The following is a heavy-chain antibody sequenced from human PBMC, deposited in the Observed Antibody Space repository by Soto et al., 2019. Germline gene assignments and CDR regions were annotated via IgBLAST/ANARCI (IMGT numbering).Heavy chain of an antibody. D-gene: IGHD3-22*01. CDR1: GFAFSTFA. CDR3: ARDQLRPGILYSLGVLLPEYGL. J-gene: IGHJ4*02. CDR2: ISVSGNNA. Sequence: GSLRLSCAASGFAFSTFAMTWVRQAPGKGLEWVAAISVSGNNAYYADSVKGRFTISRDNSQNSVFLQMSSLRADDTAVYYCARDQLRPGILYSLGVLLPEYGLWGQGTLVTVSS. V-gene: IGHV3-23*01.